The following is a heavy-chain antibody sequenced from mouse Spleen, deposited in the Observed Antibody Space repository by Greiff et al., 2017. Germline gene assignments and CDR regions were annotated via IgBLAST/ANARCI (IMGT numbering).Heavy chain of an antibody. D-gene: IGHD4-1*01. Sequence: EVQLVESGGGLVKPGGSLKLSCAASGFTFSSYAMSWVRQTPEKRLEWVATISDGGSYTYYPDNVKGRFTISRDNAKNNLYLQMSHLKSEDTAMYYCAREGTGGRYYFDYWGQGTTLTVSS. CDR2: ISDGGSYT. J-gene: IGHJ2*01. CDR3: AREGTGGRYYFDY. V-gene: IGHV5-4*01. CDR1: GFTFSSYA.